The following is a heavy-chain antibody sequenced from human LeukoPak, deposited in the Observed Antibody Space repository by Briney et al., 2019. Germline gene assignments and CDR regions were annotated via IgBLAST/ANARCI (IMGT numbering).Heavy chain of an antibody. Sequence: SETLSLTCTVSGGSISNSSYYWGWIRQPPGKGLEWIATIYHSGSTYYNPSLKSRVTISVDTSKNKFSLRLSSVTAADTAVYYCARDGDYGDYFDYWGQGTLVTVSS. J-gene: IGHJ4*02. V-gene: IGHV4-39*07. CDR1: GGSISNSSYY. CDR3: ARDGDYGDYFDY. D-gene: IGHD4-17*01. CDR2: IYHSGST.